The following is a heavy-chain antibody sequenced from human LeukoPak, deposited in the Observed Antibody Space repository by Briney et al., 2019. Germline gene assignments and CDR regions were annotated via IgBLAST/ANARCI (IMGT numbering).Heavy chain of an antibody. CDR2: VHHDGDT. CDR3: ASYYHTLGWTLDI. V-gene: IGHV4-4*02. CDR1: GGSITSNW. D-gene: IGHD3-22*01. Sequence: PSGTLSLTCAVSGGSITSNWWSWVRQSPEKGLEWIGEVHHDGDTNYNPSFKSRVNMSVDKSKKHFSLMLTSVTAADTAVYHCASYYHTLGWTLDIWGPGTLVTVSS. J-gene: IGHJ3*02.